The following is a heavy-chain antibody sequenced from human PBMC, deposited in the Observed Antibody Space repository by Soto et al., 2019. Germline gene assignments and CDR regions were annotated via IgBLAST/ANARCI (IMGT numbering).Heavy chain of an antibody. D-gene: IGHD3-10*01. CDR1: GDSISNYY. V-gene: IGHV4-59*01. J-gene: IGHJ6*02. Sequence: SETLSLTCTVSGDSISNYYWSWIRQPPGKGLEWIGYIYYSGSTNYNPSLKSRVTMSVDTPKNQFSLKLSSVTAADTAVYYCARRGYGPGFPYYYGMDVWGQGTTVTVSS. CDR3: ARRGYGPGFPYYYGMDV. CDR2: IYYSGST.